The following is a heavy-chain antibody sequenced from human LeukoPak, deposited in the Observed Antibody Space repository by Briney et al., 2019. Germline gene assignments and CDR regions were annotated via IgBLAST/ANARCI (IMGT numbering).Heavy chain of an antibody. Sequence: GGSLRLSCAASGFTFSSYSMNWVRQAPGKGLEWVSSISSSSSYIYYADSVKGRFTISRDNAKNSLYLQMNSLRAEDTAVYYCATESRDGYSPYFDYWGQGTLVTVSS. D-gene: IGHD5-24*01. CDR1: GFTFSSYS. V-gene: IGHV3-21*01. J-gene: IGHJ4*02. CDR2: ISSSSSYI. CDR3: ATESRDGYSPYFDY.